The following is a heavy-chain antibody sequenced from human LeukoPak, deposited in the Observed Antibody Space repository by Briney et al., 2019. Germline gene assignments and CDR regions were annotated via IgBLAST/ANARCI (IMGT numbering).Heavy chain of an antibody. V-gene: IGHV5-51*01. CDR2: IYPGDSNT. Sequence: GESLKISCKGSGYSFSTSWIAWVRQLPGKGLEWLGIIYPGDSNTIYSPSFEGQVIMSVDKSISTAYLQWSSLKASDTAMYYCARGGIYYYYMDVWGKGTTVTVSS. CDR3: ARGGIYYYYMDV. J-gene: IGHJ6*03. CDR1: GYSFSTSW.